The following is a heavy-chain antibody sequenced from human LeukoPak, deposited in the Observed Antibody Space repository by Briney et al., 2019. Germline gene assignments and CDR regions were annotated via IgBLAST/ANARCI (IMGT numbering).Heavy chain of an antibody. CDR3: ARVPEVIVVVPAANLLFDY. J-gene: IGHJ4*02. V-gene: IGHV1-2*02. CDR2: INPNSGGT. Sequence: VKVSCKASGYTFTGYYMHWVRQAPGQGLEWMGWINPNSGGTNYAQKFQGRVTMTRDTSISTAYMELSRLRSDDTAVYYCARVPEVIVVVPAANLLFDYWGQGTLVTVSS. CDR1: GYTFTGYY. D-gene: IGHD2-2*01.